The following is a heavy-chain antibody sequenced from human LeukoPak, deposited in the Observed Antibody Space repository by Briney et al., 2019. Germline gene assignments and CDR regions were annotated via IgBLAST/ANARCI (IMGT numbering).Heavy chain of an antibody. CDR1: GYTFTSYG. CDR2: ISAYNGNT. J-gene: IGHJ4*02. V-gene: IGHV1-18*01. Sequence: GASVKVSCKASGYTFTSYGISWVRQAREQGLEWMGWISAYNGNTNYAQKLQGRVTMTTDTSTSTAYMELRSLRSDDTAVYYCAREAYCSSTSCLNFDYWGQGTLVTVSS. CDR3: AREAYCSSTSCLNFDY. D-gene: IGHD2-2*01.